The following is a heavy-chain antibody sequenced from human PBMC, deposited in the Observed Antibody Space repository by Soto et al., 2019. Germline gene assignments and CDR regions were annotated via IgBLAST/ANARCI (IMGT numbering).Heavy chain of an antibody. CDR1: GGSISTDNW. CDR3: ARGGRWLFDY. J-gene: IGHJ4*02. Sequence: QVQLEESGPGLVKPSGTLSLTCAVSGGSISTDNWWSWVRQAPGKGLEWVGEIYHSGSTNHNPSLKSRLTISIDKSKDQFSLDVRSVTAADTAVYYCARGGRWLFDYWGQGTLVTVSS. D-gene: IGHD5-12*01. V-gene: IGHV4-4*02. CDR2: IYHSGST.